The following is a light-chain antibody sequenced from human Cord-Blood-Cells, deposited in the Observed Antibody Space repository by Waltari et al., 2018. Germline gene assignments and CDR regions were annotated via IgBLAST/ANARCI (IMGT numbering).Light chain of an antibody. J-gene: IGKJ2*01. Sequence: EIVLTQSPGTLSLSPGERATLSCRASQSVSSSYLAWYQQKPGQAPRLLIYGASSRATGIPDRFSVSGSGTDFTLTINRLEPEDFAVYYCQQYGSSPYTFGQGTKLEIK. V-gene: IGKV3-20*01. CDR2: GAS. CDR3: QQYGSSPYT. CDR1: QSVSSSY.